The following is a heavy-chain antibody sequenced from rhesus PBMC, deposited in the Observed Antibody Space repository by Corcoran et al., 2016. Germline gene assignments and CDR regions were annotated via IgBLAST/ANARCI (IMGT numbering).Heavy chain of an antibody. CDR2: INPTNGNT. Sequence: QVQLVQSGAAVRKPGTSVKLSCKTSAYTFTSYYINWVRQAPGKVLEWMGWINPTNGNTGNAQKFQGRVTVTRDTSTTTAYMELNSLRSTDTAVYYCVAGRYYFDYWGQGVLVTVSS. D-gene: IGHD1-44*02. CDR3: VAGRYYFDY. J-gene: IGHJ4*01. V-gene: IGHV1-200*01. CDR1: AYTFTSYY.